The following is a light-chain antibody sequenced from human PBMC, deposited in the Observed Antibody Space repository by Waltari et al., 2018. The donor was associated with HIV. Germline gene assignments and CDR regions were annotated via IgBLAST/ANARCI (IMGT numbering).Light chain of an antibody. J-gene: IGKJ2*01. CDR2: KAS. Sequence: LQMTQSPSTLTASVGDRVTITCRASESISSWLAWYQQKPGKAPKLLIYKASSLESGVPSRFSGSASGTEFSLTISSLQPDDFATYYCQQYHTNPYTFGQGTKMEI. V-gene: IGKV1-5*03. CDR1: ESISSW. CDR3: QQYHTNPYT.